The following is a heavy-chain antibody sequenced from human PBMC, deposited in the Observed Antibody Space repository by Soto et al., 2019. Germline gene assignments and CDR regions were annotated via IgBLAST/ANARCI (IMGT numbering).Heavy chain of an antibody. CDR1: ECTFSSYA. Sequence: EASVKVSCKPSECTFSSYAIFWVRQAPGQGLEWMGGIIPIFGTANYAQKFQGRVTITADESTNTAYMELSSLRSEDTGVDYCAREFEHRGSGNIRDAWFDAG. CDR2: IIPIFGTA. V-gene: IGHV1-69*13. J-gene: IGHJ5*01. CDR3: AREFEHRGSGNIRDAWFDA. D-gene: IGHD3-10*01.